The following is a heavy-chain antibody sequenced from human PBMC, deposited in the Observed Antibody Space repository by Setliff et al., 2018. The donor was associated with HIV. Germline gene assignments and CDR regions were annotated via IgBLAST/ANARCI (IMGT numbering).Heavy chain of an antibody. CDR3: ARVQVSGTYPIDD. CDR2: INHSGST. J-gene: IGHJ4*02. V-gene: IGHV4-34*01. Sequence: PSETLSLTCTVSGGSNSSYYWSWIRQPPGKGLEWIGEINHSGSTNYNTSLKSRVTISVDTSKNQFSLKLSSVTAADTAVYYCARVQVSGTYPIDDWGQGTLVTVSS. CDR1: GGSNSSYY. D-gene: IGHD3-10*01.